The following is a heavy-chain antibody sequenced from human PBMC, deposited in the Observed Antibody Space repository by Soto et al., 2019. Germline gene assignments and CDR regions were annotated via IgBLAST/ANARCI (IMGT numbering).Heavy chain of an antibody. CDR1: GGSIGSGGYS. J-gene: IGHJ6*02. CDR3: ARAPPGPAPRWGV. V-gene: IGHV4-30-2*01. Sequence: PSETLSLTCAVSGGSIGSGGYSWSWIRQTPGKGLEWIGYIYPTGKTYYNPSLENRVTLSIDTSKNQFSLQLTSVTAADTAVYYCARAPPGPAPRWGVWGHGTTVTVSS. D-gene: IGHD3-16*01. CDR2: IYPTGKT.